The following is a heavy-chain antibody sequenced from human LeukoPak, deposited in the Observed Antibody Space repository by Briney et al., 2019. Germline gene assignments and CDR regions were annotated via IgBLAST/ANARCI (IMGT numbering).Heavy chain of an antibody. CDR1: GYSISSGYY. Sequence: SETLSLTCTVSGYSISSGYYWGWIRQPPGKGLEWIGSISYSGSTYYNPSLKSRVTISVDTSKNQFSLKLSSVTAADTAVYYCARDYCSGGSCSLGVDYWGQGTLVTVSS. V-gene: IGHV4-38-2*02. CDR3: ARDYCSGGSCSLGVDY. D-gene: IGHD2-15*01. J-gene: IGHJ4*02. CDR2: ISYSGST.